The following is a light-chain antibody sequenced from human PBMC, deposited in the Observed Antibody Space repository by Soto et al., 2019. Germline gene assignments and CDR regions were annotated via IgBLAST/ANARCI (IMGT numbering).Light chain of an antibody. CDR1: SSDVGSYNL. J-gene: IGLJ1*01. V-gene: IGLV2-23*02. CDR3: CSYADSSNFYV. CDR2: EVS. Sequence: QSVLTQPASVSGSPGQSITISCTGTSSDVGSYNLVSWYQQHPGKAPKLMIYEVSKRPSGVSNRFSGSKSGNTASLTISGLQAEDEADYYCCSYADSSNFYVFGTGTEVTVL.